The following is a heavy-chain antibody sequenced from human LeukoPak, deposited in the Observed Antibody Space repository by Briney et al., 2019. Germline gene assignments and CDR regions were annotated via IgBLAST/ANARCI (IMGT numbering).Heavy chain of an antibody. J-gene: IGHJ5*02. D-gene: IGHD6-19*01. CDR3: AKDPPSIAVAGTPFP. Sequence: GASVKVSCKASGYTFTGYYMHWVRQAPGQGLEWMGWINPNSGGTNYAQKFQGRVTMTRDTSISTAYMELSRLRSDDTAVYYCAKDPPSIAVAGTPFPWGQGTLVTVSS. V-gene: IGHV1-2*02. CDR2: INPNSGGT. CDR1: GYTFTGYY.